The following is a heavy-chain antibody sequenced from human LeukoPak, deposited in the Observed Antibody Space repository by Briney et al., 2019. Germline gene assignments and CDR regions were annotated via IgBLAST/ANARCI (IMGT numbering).Heavy chain of an antibody. J-gene: IGHJ4*02. CDR1: GGTFSSYA. CDR3: ARMVFTRNYFDY. Sequence: ASVKVSCKASGGTFSSYAISWVRQAPGQGLEWMGWINPYNGNTNYAQKLQGRVTMTTDTSTSTVYMELRSLRSDDTAVFYCARMVFTRNYFDYWGQGTLVTVTS. V-gene: IGHV1-18*01. D-gene: IGHD2-2*01. CDR2: INPYNGNT.